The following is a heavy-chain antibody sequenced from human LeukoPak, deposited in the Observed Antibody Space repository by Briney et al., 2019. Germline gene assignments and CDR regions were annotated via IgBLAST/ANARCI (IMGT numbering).Heavy chain of an antibody. D-gene: IGHD6-19*01. CDR3: ARGDRLVYYYYMDV. V-gene: IGHV1-46*01. CDR2: INPSGGST. Sequence: ASVKVSCKASGYTFTSYYMHWVRQAPGQGLEWMGIINPSGGSTSYAQKFQGRVTMTRDTFISTAYMEMSRLRSDDTAMYYCARGDRLVYYYYMDVWGKGTTVTISS. CDR1: GYTFTSYY. J-gene: IGHJ6*03.